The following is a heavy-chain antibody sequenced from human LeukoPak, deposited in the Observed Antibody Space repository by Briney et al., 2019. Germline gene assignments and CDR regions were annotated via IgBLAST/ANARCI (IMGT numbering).Heavy chain of an antibody. CDR1: GYTFTSYY. J-gene: IGHJ4*02. CDR2: INPSGGST. V-gene: IGHV1-46*01. CDR3: ARAAHYGSGSYYNDY. Sequence: EASVKVSCKASGYTFTSYYMHWVRQAPGQGLEWMGIINPSGGSTSYAQKFQGRVTMTRDMSTSTVYMELSSLRSEDTAVYYCARAAHYGSGSYYNDYWGQGTLVTVSS. D-gene: IGHD3-10*01.